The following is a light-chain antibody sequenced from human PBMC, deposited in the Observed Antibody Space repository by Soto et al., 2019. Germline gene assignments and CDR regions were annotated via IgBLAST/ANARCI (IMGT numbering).Light chain of an antibody. V-gene: IGLV2-11*01. CDR2: DVS. J-gene: IGLJ2*01. CDR3: CSYAGSLYVV. Sequence: QSVLTQPRSVSGSPGQSVTISCTGTSSDVGGYNYVSWYQQHPGKAPKLMIYDVSKRPSGVPDRFSGSKSGNTASLTISGRQAEDDADYYCCSYAGSLYVVFGGGTKLTVL. CDR1: SSDVGGYNY.